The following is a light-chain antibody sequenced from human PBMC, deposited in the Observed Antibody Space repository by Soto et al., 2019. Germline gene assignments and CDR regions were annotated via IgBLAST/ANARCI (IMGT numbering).Light chain of an antibody. J-gene: IGLJ1*01. V-gene: IGLV2-23*02. CDR3: CSYAGDTTFFV. CDR1: RSDVGSYYP. Sequence: QSVLTQPASMSGSPGQSITISCTGTRSDVGSYYPVSWFQQHPGKAPKLIIYEVNKRPSGVSDRFSGSKSGNTASLTISGLQAADEAEYYCCSYAGDTTFFVFGTGTKLTVL. CDR2: EVN.